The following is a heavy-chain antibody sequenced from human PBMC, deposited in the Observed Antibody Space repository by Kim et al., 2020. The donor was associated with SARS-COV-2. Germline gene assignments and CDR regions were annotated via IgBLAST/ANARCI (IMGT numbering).Heavy chain of an antibody. D-gene: IGHD6-13*01. Sequence: ASVKVSCKASGYTFTGYYMHWVRQAPGQGLEWMGRINPNSGGTNYAQKLQGRVTMTRDTSISTAYMELSRLRSDDTAVYYCATYREAAARHYYYYGMDVWGQGTTVTVSS. CDR2: INPNSGGT. V-gene: IGHV1-2*06. CDR3: ATYREAAARHYYYYGMDV. CDR1: GYTFTGYY. J-gene: IGHJ6*02.